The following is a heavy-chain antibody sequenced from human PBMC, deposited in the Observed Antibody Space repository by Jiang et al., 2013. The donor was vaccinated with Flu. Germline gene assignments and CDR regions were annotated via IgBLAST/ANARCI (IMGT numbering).Heavy chain of an antibody. CDR2: IIPIFGTA. CDR1: GGTFSSYA. CDR3: ARGPIAVAGQGGYYFDY. V-gene: IGHV1-69*01. Sequence: GAEVKKPGSSVKVSCKASGGTFSSYAISWVRQAPGQGLEWMGGIIPIFGTANYAQKFQGRVTITADESTSTAYMELSSLRSEDTAVYYCARGPIAVAGQGGYYFDYWGQGTLVTVSS. D-gene: IGHD6-19*01. J-gene: IGHJ4*02.